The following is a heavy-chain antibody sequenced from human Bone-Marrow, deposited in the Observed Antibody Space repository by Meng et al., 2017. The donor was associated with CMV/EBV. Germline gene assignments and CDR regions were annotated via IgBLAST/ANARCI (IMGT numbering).Heavy chain of an antibody. CDR3: ARGFTLTRIQLSRDYYYGMDV. V-gene: IGHV1-2*02. Sequence: ASVKVSWKASGYTFTGYYMHWVRQAPGQGLEWMGWINPNSGGTNYAQKFQGRVTMTRDTSISTAYMELSSLRSEDTALYYCARGFTLTRIQLSRDYYYGMDVWGQGTTVTVSS. CDR2: INPNSGGT. CDR1: GYTFTGYY. J-gene: IGHJ6*02. D-gene: IGHD5-18*01.